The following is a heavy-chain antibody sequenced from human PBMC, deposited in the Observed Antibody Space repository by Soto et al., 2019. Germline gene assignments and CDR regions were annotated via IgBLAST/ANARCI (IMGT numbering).Heavy chain of an antibody. J-gene: IGHJ5*02. V-gene: IGHV4-59*08. Sequence: QVQLQESGPGLVKPSETLSLTCTVSGDSISSFYWSWIRQPPGKGLEWIGYIYNSGSTNYNPSLTSRVSISVDTSKNQFSLRVSSVTAADTAVYYCASGGTWFDPWGQGTLVTVSS. CDR3: ASGGTWFDP. CDR2: IYNSGST. CDR1: GDSISSFY.